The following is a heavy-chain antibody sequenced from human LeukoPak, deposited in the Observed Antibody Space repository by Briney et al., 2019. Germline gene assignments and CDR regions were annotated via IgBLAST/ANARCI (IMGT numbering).Heavy chain of an antibody. Sequence: SVKASCKASRDTFASYSINWVRQAPGQGLEWMGGSIPIFGTANYAQKFQGRVTITTDESTSTAYMELSSLRSEDTAVYYCARASRITGRKGYYFDYWGQGTLVTVSS. CDR3: ARASRITGRKGYYFDY. V-gene: IGHV1-69*05. CDR2: SIPIFGTA. CDR1: RDTFASYS. J-gene: IGHJ4*02. D-gene: IGHD1-20*01.